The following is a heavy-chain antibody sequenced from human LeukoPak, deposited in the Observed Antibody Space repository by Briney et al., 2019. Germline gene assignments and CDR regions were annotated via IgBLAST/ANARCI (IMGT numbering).Heavy chain of an antibody. CDR1: GGSISSYY. V-gene: IGHV4-59*08. J-gene: IGHJ4*02. CDR3: ARRGGSGRSFDY. Sequence: SETLSLTCTVSGGSISSYYWSWIREPPGKGLEWIGHIYYSGSTNYNPSLKSRVTMSVDTSKNQLSLKLSSVTAADTAVYYCARRGGSGRSFDYWGQGTLVTVSS. D-gene: IGHD3-10*01. CDR2: IYYSGST.